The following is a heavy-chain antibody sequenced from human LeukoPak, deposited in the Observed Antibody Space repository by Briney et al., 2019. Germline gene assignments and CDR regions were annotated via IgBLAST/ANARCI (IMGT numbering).Heavy chain of an antibody. J-gene: IGHJ4*02. D-gene: IGHD6-25*01. CDR3: AGRDRSTGYSFDY. CDR2: IWPSGST. Sequence: SETLSLTCTVSSDSISSYSWSWIRQPPGKGLEWIGFIWPSGSTNYNPSLKSRVAMSIDTSKNQVSLGVFSVTAADTAVYYCAGRDRSTGYSFDYWGRGALVTVSS. CDR1: SDSISSYS. V-gene: IGHV4-4*09.